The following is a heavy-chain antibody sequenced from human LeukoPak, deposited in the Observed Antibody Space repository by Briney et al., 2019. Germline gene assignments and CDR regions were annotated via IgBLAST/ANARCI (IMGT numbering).Heavy chain of an antibody. J-gene: IGHJ4*02. CDR3: AREEEGRRYSPQDY. Sequence: GGSLRLSCAASGFTFSSYGMHWVRQAPGKGLEWVAVIWYDGSNKYYADSVKGRFTISRDNSKNTLYLQMNSLRAEDTAVYYCAREEEGRRYSPQDYWGQGTLVTVSS. CDR2: IWYDGSNK. V-gene: IGHV3-33*01. CDR1: GFTFSSYG. D-gene: IGHD5-18*01.